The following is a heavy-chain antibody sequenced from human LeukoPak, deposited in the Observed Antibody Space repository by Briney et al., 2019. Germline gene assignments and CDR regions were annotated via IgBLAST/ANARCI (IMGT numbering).Heavy chain of an antibody. Sequence: GGTLRLSCAASGFTFSSYGMSWVRQAPGKGLEWVSYISSSGSTIYYADSVKGRFTISRDNAKNSLYLQMNSLRAEDTAVYYCAREVLWFGELEVDAFDIWGQGTMVTVSS. D-gene: IGHD3-10*01. CDR1: GFTFSSYG. J-gene: IGHJ3*02. CDR2: ISSSGSTI. V-gene: IGHV3-48*04. CDR3: AREVLWFGELEVDAFDI.